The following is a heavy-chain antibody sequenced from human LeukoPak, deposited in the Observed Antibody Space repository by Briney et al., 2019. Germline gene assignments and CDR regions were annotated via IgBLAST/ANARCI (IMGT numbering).Heavy chain of an antibody. CDR3: ARDIIEAAGSDY. CDR1: GGSISSYY. V-gene: IGHV4-34*01. J-gene: IGHJ4*02. CDR2: ISHSGST. Sequence: SETLSLTRTVSGGSISSYYWSWIRQSPGKGLEWIGEISHSGSTNYNPSLKSRVTISVDTSKNQFSLKLSSVTAADTAVYYCARDIIEAAGSDYWGQGTLVTVSS. D-gene: IGHD6-13*01.